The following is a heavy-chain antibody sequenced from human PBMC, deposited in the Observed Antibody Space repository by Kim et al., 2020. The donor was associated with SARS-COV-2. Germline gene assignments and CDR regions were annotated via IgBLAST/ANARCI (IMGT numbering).Heavy chain of an antibody. D-gene: IGHD3-9*01. V-gene: IGHV1-3*01. CDR3: ARDRKPYYDILTGYYRHGMYV. J-gene: IGHJ6*02. CDR2: INAGNGNT. CDR1: GYTFTSYA. Sequence: ASVKVSFKASGYTFTSYAMHWVRQAPGQRLEWMGWINAGNGNTKYSQKFQGRVTITRDTSASTAYMELSSLRSEDTAVYYCARDRKPYYDILTGYYRHGMYVWGQGTTVTVSS.